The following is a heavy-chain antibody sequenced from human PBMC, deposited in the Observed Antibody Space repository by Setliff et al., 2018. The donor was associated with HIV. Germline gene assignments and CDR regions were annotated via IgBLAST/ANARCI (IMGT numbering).Heavy chain of an antibody. CDR3: AKGAGFYVDYTFDY. CDR1: GASITSHY. V-gene: IGHV4-59*11. J-gene: IGHJ4*01. Sequence: PSETLSLTCTVSGASITSHYWSWIRQSPGRELEWIGYIYSTGSTNYNPSLQSRVSISMDASKNKFSLKVTSVTSADTSVYYCAKGAGFYVDYTFDYWGHGNLVTVSS. D-gene: IGHD4-4*01. CDR2: IYSTGST.